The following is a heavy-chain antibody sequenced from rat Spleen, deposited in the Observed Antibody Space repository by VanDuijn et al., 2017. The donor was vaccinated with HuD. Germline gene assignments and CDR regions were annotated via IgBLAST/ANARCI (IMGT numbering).Heavy chain of an antibody. CDR2: IKTDGGST. Sequence: EVQLVESGGGLVQPGRSLKLSCAASGFTFSNYGMHWIRQAPGKGLEWVSSIKTDGGSTYYPDSVKGRFTISRDNAENTVYLQMNSLRSEDTATYYCTRGTTTGMDAWGQGASVTVSS. V-gene: IGHV5-19*01. CDR1: GFTFSNYG. CDR3: TRGTTTGMDA. J-gene: IGHJ4*01. D-gene: IGHD1-6*01.